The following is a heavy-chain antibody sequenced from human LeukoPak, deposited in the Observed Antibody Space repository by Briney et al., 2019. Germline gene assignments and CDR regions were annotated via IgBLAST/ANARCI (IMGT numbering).Heavy chain of an antibody. V-gene: IGHV3-30*03. CDR3: ARERAGTGYCSSTSCYTRGWFDP. CDR2: ISYDGSDE. CDR1: GFTFRTYV. Sequence: GGSLRLSCAASGFTFRTYVMHWVRQAPGKGLEWVAVISYDGSDEYYADSVKGRFTISTDNSKNTLYLQMNSLRAEDTAVYYCARERAGTGYCSSTSCYTRGWFDPWGQGTLVTVSS. D-gene: IGHD2-2*02. J-gene: IGHJ5*02.